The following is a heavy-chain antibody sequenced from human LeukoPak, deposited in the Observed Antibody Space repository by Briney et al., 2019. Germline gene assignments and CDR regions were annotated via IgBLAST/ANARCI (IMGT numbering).Heavy chain of an antibody. J-gene: IGHJ6*02. CDR2: ISGSGGST. V-gene: IGHV3-23*01. Sequence: PGGSLRLSCAASGFTFSSYAMSWVRQAPGKGLEWVSAISGSGGSTYYADSVKGRFTISRDNSKNTLYLQMNGLRAEDTAVYYCAASSVTTGFYYYYGMDVWGQGTTVTVSS. CDR1: GFTFSSYA. CDR3: AASSVTTGFYYYYGMDV. D-gene: IGHD4-17*01.